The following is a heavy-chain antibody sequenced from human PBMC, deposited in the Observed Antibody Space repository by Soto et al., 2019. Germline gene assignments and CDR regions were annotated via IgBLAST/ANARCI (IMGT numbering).Heavy chain of an antibody. CDR1: LFSLNPDW. Sequence: HSCAPTLFSLNPDWMTSIPNATGKGLEWVANTKEYVMYKYYVDSVKGRFTISRDNANNSLYVQMDSLRAEETAVYYCARDNVLGGHRDYWGQGTMVTVHS. CDR3: ARDNVLGGHRDY. J-gene: IGHJ4*02. CDR2: TKEYVMYK. V-gene: IGHV3-7*03.